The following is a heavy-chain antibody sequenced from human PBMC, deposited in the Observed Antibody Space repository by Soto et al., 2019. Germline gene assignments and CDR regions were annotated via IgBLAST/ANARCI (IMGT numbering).Heavy chain of an antibody. CDR2: ISSSSSTI. CDR1: GFTFSSYS. Sequence: EVQLVESGGGLVQPGGSLRLSCAASGFTFSSYSMNWVRQAPGKGLEWVSYISSSSSTIYYADSVKGRFTISRDNAKNXLYLQMISLRAEDTAVYYCARDIGDYDSSGYYYNYWGQGTLVTVSS. V-gene: IGHV3-48*01. J-gene: IGHJ4*02. CDR3: ARDIGDYDSSGYYYNY. D-gene: IGHD3-22*01.